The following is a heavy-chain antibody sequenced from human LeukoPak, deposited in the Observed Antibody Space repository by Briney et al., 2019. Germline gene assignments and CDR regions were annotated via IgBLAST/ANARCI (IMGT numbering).Heavy chain of an antibody. CDR2: ISYDGSNK. J-gene: IGHJ4*02. V-gene: IGHV3-30*04. CDR3: ARILSCTNGVCSKQYISYFDY. CDR1: GFTFSSYA. Sequence: GGSLRLSCAASGFTFSSYAMHWVRQAPGKGLEWVAVISYDGSNKYYADSVKGRFTISRDNSKNTLYLQMNSLRAEDTAVYYCARILSCTNGVCSKQYISYFDYWGQGTLVTVSS. D-gene: IGHD2-8*01.